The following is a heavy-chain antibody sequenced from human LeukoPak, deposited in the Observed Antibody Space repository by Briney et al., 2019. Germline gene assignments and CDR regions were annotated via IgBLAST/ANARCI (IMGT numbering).Heavy chain of an antibody. J-gene: IGHJ4*02. V-gene: IGHV3-21*01. Sequence: GGSLRLSCAASGFTFSSYSMNWDPQAPGKGLEWVSSISSSSSYIYYADSVKGRFTISRDNAKNSLYLQMNSLRAEDTAVYYCARKSIAAAGYFDYWGQGTLVTVSS. CDR2: ISSSSSYI. CDR3: ARKSIAAAGYFDY. CDR1: GFTFSSYS. D-gene: IGHD6-13*01.